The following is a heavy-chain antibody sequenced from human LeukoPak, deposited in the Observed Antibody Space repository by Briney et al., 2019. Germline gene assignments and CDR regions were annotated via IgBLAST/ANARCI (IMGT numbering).Heavy chain of an antibody. J-gene: IGHJ4*02. CDR2: ISSSGGSI. D-gene: IGHD6-13*01. V-gene: IGHV3-11*04. Sequence: PGGSLRLSCAVSGFTFNDYYMSWIRQAPGKGLEWVSYISSSGGSINYADSVKGRFTISRDNAKNSLYLQMNSLRAEDTAVYYCARGRTYSSSWPFDYWGQGTLVTVSS. CDR3: ARGRTYSSSWPFDY. CDR1: GFTFNDYY.